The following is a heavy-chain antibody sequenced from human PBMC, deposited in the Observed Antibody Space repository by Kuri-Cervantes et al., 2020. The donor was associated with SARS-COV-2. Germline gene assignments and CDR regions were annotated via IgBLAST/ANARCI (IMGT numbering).Heavy chain of an antibody. J-gene: IGHJ2*01. V-gene: IGHV1-69*13. D-gene: IGHD3-3*01. CDR2: IIPIFGTA. CDR3: ARDRPYENTIFGVVPSHDWYFDL. CDR1: GGTFSSYA. Sequence: SVKVSCKASGGTFSSYAISWVRQAPGQGLEWMGRIIPIFGTANYAQKFQGRVTITADESTSTAYMELSSLRSEDTAVYYCARDRPYENTIFGVVPSHDWYFDLWGHGTLVTVSS.